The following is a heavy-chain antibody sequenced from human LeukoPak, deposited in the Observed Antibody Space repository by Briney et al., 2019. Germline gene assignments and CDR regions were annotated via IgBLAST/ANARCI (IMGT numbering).Heavy chain of an antibody. CDR1: GFNFDDYT. D-gene: IGHD6-19*01. V-gene: IGHV5-51*01. CDR3: ARQVLAGNALDV. Sequence: GGSLRLSCAASGFNFDDYTMHWVRQAPGKGLEWMGIIYPGDSDTRYSPSFQGQVTISADKSISTAYLQWSSLKASDTAMYYCARQVLAGNALDVWGQGTTVTVSS. CDR2: IYPGDSDT. J-gene: IGHJ6*02.